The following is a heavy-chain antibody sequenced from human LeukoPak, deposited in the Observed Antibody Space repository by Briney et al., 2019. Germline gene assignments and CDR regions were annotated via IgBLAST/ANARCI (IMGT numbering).Heavy chain of an antibody. Sequence: TSETLSLTCTVSGGSISSSSYYWGWIRQPPGKGLEWIGSIYYSGSTYYNPSLKSRVTISVDTSKNQFSLKLSSVTAADTAVYYCAREVRGSYYLFDYWGQGTLVTVSS. V-gene: IGHV4-39*02. J-gene: IGHJ4*02. CDR1: GGSISSSSYY. CDR3: AREVRGSYYLFDY. CDR2: IYYSGST. D-gene: IGHD1-26*01.